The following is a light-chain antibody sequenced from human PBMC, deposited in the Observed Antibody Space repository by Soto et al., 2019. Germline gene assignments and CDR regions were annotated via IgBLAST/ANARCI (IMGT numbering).Light chain of an antibody. CDR2: SYN. Sequence: QSVLTQPPSASGTPGQRVTISCSGSSSNIGSHTVNWYQQLPGTAPKLLIYSYNHRPSGVPDRFSGSKSGTSASLVISGLQYADEADYYCAAWDDSLNGPVFGGGTKVTVL. V-gene: IGLV1-44*01. CDR3: AAWDDSLNGPV. CDR1: SSNIGSHT. J-gene: IGLJ2*01.